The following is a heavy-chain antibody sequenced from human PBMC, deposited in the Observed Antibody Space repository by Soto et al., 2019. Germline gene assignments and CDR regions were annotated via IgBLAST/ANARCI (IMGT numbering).Heavy chain of an antibody. D-gene: IGHD6-19*01. CDR1: GGSINNGYW. Sequence: QVHLQESGPGLVKPSGTLSLTCGVSGGSINNGYWWTWVRQPPGKGLEWIGEKHHSGSTNYNLSLKSRVSISLDKSKNPFSLILSSVTAADTAVYYCAYSSGWWRLDVWGQGTTVTVSS. CDR3: AYSSGWWRLDV. CDR2: KHHSGST. J-gene: IGHJ6*02. V-gene: IGHV4-4*02.